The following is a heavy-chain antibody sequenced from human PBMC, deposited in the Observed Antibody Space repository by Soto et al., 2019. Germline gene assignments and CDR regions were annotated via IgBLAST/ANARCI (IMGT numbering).Heavy chain of an antibody. D-gene: IGHD3-3*01. V-gene: IGHV4-30-4*01. CDR1: GGSIDSANYY. CDR3: ARDQGYRDFFSASHYYSHMDI. J-gene: IGHJ6*02. Sequence: SETLSLTWRVSGGSIDSANYYWTWIRQLPGKGPEWIGNIYYSGTTFYNPSLKSRLTISIDTSRNQFSLQLTSVTAADTAVYFCARDQGYRDFFSASHYYSHMDIWGQGTTVTVSS. CDR2: IYYSGTT.